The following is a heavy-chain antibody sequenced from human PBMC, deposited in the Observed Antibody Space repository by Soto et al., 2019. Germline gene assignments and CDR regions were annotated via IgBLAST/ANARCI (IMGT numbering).Heavy chain of an antibody. CDR1: GYSFTSYW. CDR2: IYPGDSDT. D-gene: IGHD3-9*01. CDR3: ARPLLRYFDWSPPGY. J-gene: IGHJ4*02. Sequence: GESLKISCKGSGYSFTSYWIGWVRQMPGKGLEWMGIIYPGDSDTRYSPSFQGQVTISADKSISTAYLQWSSLKASDTAMYYCARPLLRYFDWSPPGYWGQGTLVTVSS. V-gene: IGHV5-51*01.